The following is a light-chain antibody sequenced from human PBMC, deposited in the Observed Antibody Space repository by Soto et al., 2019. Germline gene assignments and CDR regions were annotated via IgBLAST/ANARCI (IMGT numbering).Light chain of an antibody. V-gene: IGKV3-20*01. CDR2: GSS. J-gene: IGKJ1*01. CDR3: HQYGSSPPWT. Sequence: EIVLTQSPDTLSFSPGEKATRSCRASQTIPRNFLAWFQQKPGQAPRLLIYGSSNRPSGIPDRFSGGGSRTDFTLTISRLEPEDFAVYYCHQYGSSPPWTCGQGTKVDIK. CDR1: QTIPRNF.